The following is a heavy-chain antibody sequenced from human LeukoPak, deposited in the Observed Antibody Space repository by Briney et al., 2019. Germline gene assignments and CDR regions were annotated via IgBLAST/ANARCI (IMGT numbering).Heavy chain of an antibody. Sequence: GGSLRLSCAASGFTFSSYGMNWVRQAPGKGLEWVSSISDSGGSTFYADSVEGWFTISRDNSKNTLYLQMNSLRAEDTAIYYCAKRIEYGNSWPHFDYWGQGTLVTVSS. CDR2: ISDSGGST. CDR3: AKRIEYGNSWPHFDY. D-gene: IGHD6-13*01. J-gene: IGHJ4*02. CDR1: GFTFSSYG. V-gene: IGHV3-23*01.